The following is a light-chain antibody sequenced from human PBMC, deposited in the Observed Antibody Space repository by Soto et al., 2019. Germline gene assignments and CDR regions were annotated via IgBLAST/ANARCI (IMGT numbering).Light chain of an antibody. Sequence: QSALTQPDSVSGSPGQSITISCTGTNSDIGGYNYVSWYQQHPGKAPKLMIYEVTNRPSGVSNRFSGSKSGNTASLTISGLQAEDEADYYCASYTSTSTTVLFGGGTKLTVL. CDR2: EVT. CDR3: ASYTSTSTTVL. CDR1: NSDIGGYNY. V-gene: IGLV2-14*01. J-gene: IGLJ3*02.